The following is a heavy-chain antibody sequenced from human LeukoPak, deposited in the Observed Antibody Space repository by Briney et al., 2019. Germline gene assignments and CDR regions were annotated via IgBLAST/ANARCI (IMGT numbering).Heavy chain of an antibody. CDR2: ISAYDGNT. Sequence: WMVWISAYDGNTNYAQKLQGRVTMTTDTSTSTAYMELRSLRSDDTAVYYCAREYDLYFDYWGQGTLVTVSS. D-gene: IGHD3-3*01. V-gene: IGHV1-18*01. J-gene: IGHJ4*02. CDR3: AREYDLYFDY.